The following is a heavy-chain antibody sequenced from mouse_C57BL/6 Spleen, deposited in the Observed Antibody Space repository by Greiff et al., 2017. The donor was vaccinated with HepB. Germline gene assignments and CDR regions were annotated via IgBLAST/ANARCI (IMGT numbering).Heavy chain of an antibody. Sequence: EVKVVESGEGLVKPGGSLKLSCAASGFTFSSYAMSWVRQTPEKRLEWVAYISSGGDYIYYADTVKGRFTISRDNARNTLYLQMSSLKSEDTAMYYCTSPQTGTWFAYWGQGTLVTVSA. D-gene: IGHD4-1*01. V-gene: IGHV5-9-1*02. CDR3: TSPQTGTWFAY. J-gene: IGHJ3*01. CDR2: ISSGGDYI. CDR1: GFTFSSYA.